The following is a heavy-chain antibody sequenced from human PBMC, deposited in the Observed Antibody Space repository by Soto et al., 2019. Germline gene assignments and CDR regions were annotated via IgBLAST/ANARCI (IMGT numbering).Heavy chain of an antibody. CDR1: GGSVSNSSYY. V-gene: IGHV4-61*01. CDR3: ARGQKIGYRYG. D-gene: IGHD5-18*01. J-gene: IGHJ4*02. Sequence: PSETLSLTCTVSGGSVSNSSYYWNWIRQPPGKGQEWIGYIYYRGSTNYNPYLKSRVTISVDTSKNQFSLKLRSVTAADTAVYYCARGQKIGYRYGWGQGSLVTISS. CDR2: IYYRGST.